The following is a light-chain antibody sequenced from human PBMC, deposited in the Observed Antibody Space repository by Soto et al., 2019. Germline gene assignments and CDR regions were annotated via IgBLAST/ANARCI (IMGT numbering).Light chain of an antibody. CDR2: GAS. J-gene: IGKJ2*01. V-gene: IGKV3-20*01. CDR1: QSVSKNY. Sequence: IVLTQSPGTISLSPGEGATLSCRASQSVSKNYLAWYQQKPGQAPRLLVYGASSRATGIPDRFSGSGSGTDFTLTISRLEPEDFAVYYCQQYANSPYTFGLGTKVEIK. CDR3: QQYANSPYT.